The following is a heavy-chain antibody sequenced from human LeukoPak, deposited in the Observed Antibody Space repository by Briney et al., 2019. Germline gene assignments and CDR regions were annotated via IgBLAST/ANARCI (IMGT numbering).Heavy chain of an antibody. D-gene: IGHD2-2*01. Sequence: GESLKISCKGSGYSFTSYWIGWVRQMPGKGLEWMGIIYPGDSDTRYSPSFQGQVTISADKSISTAYLQWSSLKASDTAMYYCARRGRPKPNLDPQLAYYYYYGMDVWGQGTTVTVSS. J-gene: IGHJ6*02. CDR3: ARRGRPKPNLDPQLAYYYYYGMDV. CDR1: GYSFTSYW. V-gene: IGHV5-51*01. CDR2: IYPGDSDT.